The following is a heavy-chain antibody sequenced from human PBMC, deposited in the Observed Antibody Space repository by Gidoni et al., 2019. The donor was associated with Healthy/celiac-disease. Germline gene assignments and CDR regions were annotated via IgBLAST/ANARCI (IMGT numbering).Heavy chain of an antibody. J-gene: IGHJ4*02. CDR3: AKDPGIDY. CDR1: GFTFRSYA. CDR2: ISGSGGST. V-gene: IGHV3-23*01. Sequence: EVQLLESGGGLVQPGGSLRLSCAPPGFTFRSYAMSWVRQAPGKGLEGVSAISGSGGSTYYADSVKGRFTISRDNSKNTLYLQMNSLRAEDTAVYYCAKDPGIDYWGQGTLVTVSS.